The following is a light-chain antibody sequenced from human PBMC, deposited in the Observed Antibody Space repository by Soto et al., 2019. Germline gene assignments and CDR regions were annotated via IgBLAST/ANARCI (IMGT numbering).Light chain of an antibody. Sequence: QSVLTQPPSVSGAPGQRVTISCTGSSSNIGAGYDVHWYQQLPGTAPKLLIYVNSNRPSGVPDRFSGSKSGTSTSLAITGLQAEDEADYYCQSYDSNLGGSVFGGGTKVTVL. V-gene: IGLV1-40*01. CDR3: QSYDSNLGGSV. CDR1: SSNIGAGYD. J-gene: IGLJ3*02. CDR2: VNS.